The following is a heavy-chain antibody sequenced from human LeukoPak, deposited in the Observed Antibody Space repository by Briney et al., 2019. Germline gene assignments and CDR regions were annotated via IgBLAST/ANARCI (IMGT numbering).Heavy chain of an antibody. CDR2: SSGSNTM. CDR1: GVTLSGYS. J-gene: IGHJ4*02. D-gene: IGHD5-18*01. Sequence: GGSLRLSCAASGVTLSGYSVNWVRQAPGKGLEWISYSSGSNTMYYADSVKGRFTISRDNAKNSLFLQMNSLRDEDTAVYYCVRTGGYSYGPFEYWGQGTLVTVSS. CDR3: VRTGGYSYGPFEY. V-gene: IGHV3-48*02.